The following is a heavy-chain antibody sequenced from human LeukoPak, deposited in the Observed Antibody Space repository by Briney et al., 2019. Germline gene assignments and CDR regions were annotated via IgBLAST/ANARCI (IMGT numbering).Heavy chain of an antibody. CDR1: GFTSNNYA. CDR3: AKGQERGSIFWFLDS. V-gene: IGHV3-23*01. D-gene: IGHD3-10*01. Sequence: PGGSLRLSRAASGFTSNNYAMSWVRQAPGKGLEWVSAIVVSAYSTYYADSVKGRFTISRDNSKNTVYLQMDGMRAEDTATYYCAKGQERGSIFWFLDSWGQASLVIVSS. CDR2: IVVSAYST. J-gene: IGHJ4*02.